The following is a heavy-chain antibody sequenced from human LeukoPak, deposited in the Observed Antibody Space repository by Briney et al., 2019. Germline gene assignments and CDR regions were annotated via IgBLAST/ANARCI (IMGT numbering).Heavy chain of an antibody. CDR2: ISWNSGSI. V-gene: IGHV3-9*01. CDR3: AKDRGSSGWYGYDY. J-gene: IGHJ4*02. CDR1: GFTFDDYA. Sequence: GGSLRLSCAASGFTFDDYAMHWVRQAPGKGLEWVSGISWNSGSIGYADSVKGRFTISRDNAKNSLYLQMNSLRAEDTALYYCAKDRGSSGWYGYDYWGQGTLVTVSS. D-gene: IGHD6-19*01.